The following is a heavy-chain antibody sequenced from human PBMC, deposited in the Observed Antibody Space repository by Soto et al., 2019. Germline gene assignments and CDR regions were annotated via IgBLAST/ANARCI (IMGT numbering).Heavy chain of an antibody. CDR2: ISDDGSTI. CDR1: GFGFSMYW. Sequence: EVQLVESGGGLVQPGGSVRLSCAASGFGFSMYWMHWVRQAPGKGLEWVSRISDDGSTIHYADSVKGRFSISRDNAQNNLFLEMTALRDDDTAVYYCVRGPRPSSVGTGAFWGQGSPVTVSS. CDR3: VRGPRPSSVGTGAF. D-gene: IGHD3-10*01. J-gene: IGHJ4*02. V-gene: IGHV3-74*01.